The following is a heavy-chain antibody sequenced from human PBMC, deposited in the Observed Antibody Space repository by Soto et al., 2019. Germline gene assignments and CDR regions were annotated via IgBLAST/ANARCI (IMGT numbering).Heavy chain of an antibody. V-gene: IGHV1-46*01. J-gene: IGHJ4*02. CDR1: GYTFTSYY. CDR2: INPSGGST. Sequence: ASVEVSCKASGYTFTSYYMHWVRQAPGQGLEWMGIINPSGGSTSYAQKFQGRVTMTRDTSTSTVYMELSSLRSEDTAVYYCAKSYESTGWIFEHWDQGTPVPVSS. CDR3: AKSYESTGWIFEH. D-gene: IGHD3-22*01.